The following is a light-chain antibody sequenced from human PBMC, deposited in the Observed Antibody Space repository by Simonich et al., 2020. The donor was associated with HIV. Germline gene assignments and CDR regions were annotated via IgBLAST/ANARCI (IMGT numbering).Light chain of an antibody. V-gene: IGKV3-15*01. CDR2: GAS. J-gene: IGKJ2*01. Sequence: EIVMTQSPATLSVSPGERATPSCRASQSVSSNLAWYQQKPGQAPRLLIYGASTRATGIPARFSGSGSGTEFTLIISSMQSEDFAVDYCQQYNKWPYTFGQGTKLEIK. CDR1: QSVSSN. CDR3: QQYNKWPYT.